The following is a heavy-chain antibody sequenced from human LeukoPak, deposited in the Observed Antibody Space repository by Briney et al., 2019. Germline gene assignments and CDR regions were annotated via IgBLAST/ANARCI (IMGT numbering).Heavy chain of an antibody. Sequence: GGSLRLSCAASGFTFSSYGMHWVRQAPGKGLEWVAVIWYDGSNKYYADSVKGRFTISRDNSKNTLYLQMNSLRAEDTAVYYCAKDTEYDFWSGYYTPDFDYWGQGTLVTVSS. CDR1: GFTFSSYG. D-gene: IGHD3-3*01. CDR2: IWYDGSNK. J-gene: IGHJ4*02. V-gene: IGHV3-33*06. CDR3: AKDTEYDFWSGYYTPDFDY.